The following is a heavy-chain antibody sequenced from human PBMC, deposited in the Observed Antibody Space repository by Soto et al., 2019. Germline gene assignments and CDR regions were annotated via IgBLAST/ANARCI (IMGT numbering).Heavy chain of an antibody. V-gene: IGHV1-69*06. CDR3: ARSLYSFGNEYDSRNVYYNLDD. CDR1: RGTFTRST. J-gene: IGHJ6*02. D-gene: IGHD3-3*01. Sequence: GAGVKVSCMACRGTFTRSTFNCVRQAPGRAREGIGGVLPIFGSANYGPKFQSRVIITSDKSTSTAYMELTSLRSEDTAVYYCARSLYSFGNEYDSRNVYYNLDDWGQGTTVTVSS. CDR2: VLPIFGSA.